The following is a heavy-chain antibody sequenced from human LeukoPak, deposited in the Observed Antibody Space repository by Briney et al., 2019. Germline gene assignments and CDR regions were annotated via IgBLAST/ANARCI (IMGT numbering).Heavy chain of an antibody. CDR2: INPNSGGT. Sequence: ASVKVSCKASGYTFTGYYMHWVRQAPGQGLEWMGWINPNSGGTNYAQKFQGWVTMTRDTSISTAYMELSRLRSDDTAVYYCARETRGDGYNLFDYWGQGTLVTVSS. J-gene: IGHJ4*02. CDR3: ARETRGDGYNLFDY. D-gene: IGHD5-24*01. CDR1: GYTFTGYY. V-gene: IGHV1-2*04.